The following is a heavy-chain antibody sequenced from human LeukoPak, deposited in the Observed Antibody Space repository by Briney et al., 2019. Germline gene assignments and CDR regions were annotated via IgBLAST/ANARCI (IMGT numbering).Heavy chain of an antibody. D-gene: IGHD3-22*01. V-gene: IGHV3-74*01. CDR3: ARDLEYYDSSGYYMY. CDR1: GFTFSSYW. Sequence: GSLRLSCAASGFTFSSYWMHWVRQAPGKGLVWVSRINSDRSSTSYADSVKGRFTISRDNAKNTLYLQMNSLRAEDTAVYYCARDLEYYDSSGYYMYWGQGTLVTVSS. J-gene: IGHJ4*02. CDR2: INSDRSST.